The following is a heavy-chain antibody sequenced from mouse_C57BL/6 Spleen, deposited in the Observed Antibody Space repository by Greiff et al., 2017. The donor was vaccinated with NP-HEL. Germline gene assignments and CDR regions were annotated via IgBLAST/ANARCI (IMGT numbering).Heavy chain of an antibody. Sequence: EVQLQESGPGLVKPSRSLTLSCAVTGFSITSGSFCCCLRPFPERLLGWVCYISYGGSINYNQSLNNRISITRDTSKNQFFLKLNSVTTEDTATYYCAREELGFDYWGQGTTLTVSS. CDR1: GFSITSGSF. J-gene: IGHJ2*01. D-gene: IGHD4-1*01. CDR3: AREELGFDY. CDR2: ISYGGSI. V-gene: IGHV3-6*01.